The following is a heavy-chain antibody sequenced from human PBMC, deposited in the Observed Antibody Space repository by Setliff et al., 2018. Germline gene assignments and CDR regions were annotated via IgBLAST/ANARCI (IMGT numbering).Heavy chain of an antibody. J-gene: IGHJ4*02. CDR3: ARGGGGYHSDF. CDR1: GVSINSLTG. Sequence: SETLSLPCAVSGVSINSLTGWSGARQPPGKGLEWIGEIYHDGNPINNPSAVHYTPSLKSRVRISVDKSKNQFSLKVTAVTAADTALYYWARGGGGYHSDFWGPGIRVTVS. D-gene: IGHD1-1*01. CDR2: IYHDGNP. V-gene: IGHV4-4*02.